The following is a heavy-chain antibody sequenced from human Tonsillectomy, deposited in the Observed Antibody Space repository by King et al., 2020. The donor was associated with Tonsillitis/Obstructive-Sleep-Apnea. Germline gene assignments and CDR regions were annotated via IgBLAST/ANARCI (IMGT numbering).Heavy chain of an antibody. J-gene: IGHJ2*01. CDR2: IIPILGIA. CDR3: ARAPYYYDPWYFDL. V-gene: IGHV1-69*09. Sequence: QLVQSGAEVKKPGSSVKVSCKASGGTFSSYAISWVRQAPGQGLEWMGRIIPILGIANYAQKFQGRVTITADKSTSTAYMELSSLRSEDTAVYYCARAPYYYDPWYFDLWGRGTLVTVSS. CDR1: GGTFSSYA. D-gene: IGHD3-22*01.